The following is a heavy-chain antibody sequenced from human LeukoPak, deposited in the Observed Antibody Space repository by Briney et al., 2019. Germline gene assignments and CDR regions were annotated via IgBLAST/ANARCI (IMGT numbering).Heavy chain of an antibody. CDR2: NSSSGSTI. CDR1: GFTFSDYY. D-gene: IGHD1-26*01. Sequence: GGSLRLSCAASGFTFSDYYMSWIRRAPGRGLEWVSYNSSSGSTIYYADSVKGRCTISRDNAKNSLYLQMNSLRAKDTAVYYCAREMQWELLFDSWGQGTLVTVSS. J-gene: IGHJ4*02. CDR3: AREMQWELLFDS. V-gene: IGHV3-11*04.